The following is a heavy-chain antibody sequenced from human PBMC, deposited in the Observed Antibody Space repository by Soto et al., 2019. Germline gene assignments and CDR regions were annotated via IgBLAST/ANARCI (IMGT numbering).Heavy chain of an antibody. Sequence: AASVKVSCKASGFTFTSSAVQWVRQARGQRLEWIGWIVVGSGNTNYAQKFQERVTITRDMSTSTAYMELSSLRSEDTAVYYCAATYDILTGGYYYYGMDVWGQGTTVTVSS. J-gene: IGHJ6*02. CDR1: GFTFTSSA. D-gene: IGHD3-9*01. CDR3: AATYDILTGGYYYYGMDV. V-gene: IGHV1-58*01. CDR2: IVVGSGNT.